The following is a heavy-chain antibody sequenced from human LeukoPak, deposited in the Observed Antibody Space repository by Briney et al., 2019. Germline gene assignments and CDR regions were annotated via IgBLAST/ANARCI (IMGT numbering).Heavy chain of an antibody. CDR1: GGSFSGYY. D-gene: IGHD3-3*01. J-gene: IGHJ6*02. CDR3: ARGFRHDFWSGHPRPPYYYYGMDV. Sequence: SETLSLTCAVYGGSFSGYYWSWIRQPPGKGLEWIGEINHSGSTNYNPSLKSRVTISVDTSKNQFSLKLSSVTAADTAVYYCARGFRHDFWSGHPRPPYYYYGMDVWGQGTTVTVSS. CDR2: INHSGST. V-gene: IGHV4-34*01.